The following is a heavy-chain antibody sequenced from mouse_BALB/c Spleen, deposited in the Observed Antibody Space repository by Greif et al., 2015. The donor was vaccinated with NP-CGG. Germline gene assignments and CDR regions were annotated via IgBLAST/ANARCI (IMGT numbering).Heavy chain of an antibody. CDR1: GFTFSSYT. J-gene: IGHJ2*01. CDR2: ISSGGSYT. V-gene: IGHV5-6-4*01. Sequence: EVKLVESRGGLVKPGGSLKLSCAASGFTFSSYTMSWVRQTPEKRLEWVATISSGGSYTYYPDSVKGRFTISRDNAKNTLYLQMSSLKSEDTAMYYCTREDDGYYGYWGQGTTLTVSS. D-gene: IGHD2-3*01. CDR3: TREDDGYYGY.